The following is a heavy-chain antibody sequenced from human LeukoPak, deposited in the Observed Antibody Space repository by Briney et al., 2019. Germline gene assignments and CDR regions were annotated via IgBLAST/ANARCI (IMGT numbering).Heavy chain of an antibody. V-gene: IGHV3-30-3*01. J-gene: IGHJ5*02. Sequence: GGSLRLSCAASGFTFSSYTMQWVRQAPGKGLEWVAVISYDGSNEYYADSVKGRFTISRDNSKNTLYLQMNSLRAEDTAVYYCARDGASLNWFDPWGQGTLVTVSS. CDR2: ISYDGSNE. D-gene: IGHD1-26*01. CDR1: GFTFSSYT. CDR3: ARDGASLNWFDP.